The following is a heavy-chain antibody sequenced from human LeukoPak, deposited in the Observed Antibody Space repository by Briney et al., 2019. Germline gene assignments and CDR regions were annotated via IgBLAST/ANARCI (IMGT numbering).Heavy chain of an antibody. CDR2: INHSGST. Sequence: KPSETLSLTCAVYGGSFSGYYWGWIRQPPGKGLEWIGKINHSGSTNYNPSLKSRVTISVDTSKNQFSLKLGSVTAADTAVYYCASLKPVVPATIEVPDYWGQGTLVTVSS. V-gene: IGHV4-34*01. CDR1: GGSFSGYY. D-gene: IGHD2-2*01. J-gene: IGHJ4*02. CDR3: ASLKPVVPATIEVPDY.